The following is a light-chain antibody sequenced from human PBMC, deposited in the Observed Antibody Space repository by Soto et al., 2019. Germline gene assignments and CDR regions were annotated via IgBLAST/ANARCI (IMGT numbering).Light chain of an antibody. J-gene: IGLJ2*01. CDR1: SRDVGRYNL. CDR2: EVT. CDR3: AAWDDTLNGVL. V-gene: IGLV2-23*02. Sequence: QSALTQPASVSGSPGQSITISCTGTSRDVGRYNLVSWYQQHPGKAPKLMIYEVTKRPSGVSHRFSGSKSGTTASLTISGLQAEDEADYYCAAWDDTLNGVLFGGGTKLTVL.